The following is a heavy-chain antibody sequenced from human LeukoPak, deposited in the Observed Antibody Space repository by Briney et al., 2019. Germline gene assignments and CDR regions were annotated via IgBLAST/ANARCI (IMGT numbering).Heavy chain of an antibody. D-gene: IGHD3-22*01. J-gene: IGHJ3*02. CDR1: GFTFSSYG. V-gene: IGHV3-33*01. Sequence: GGSLRLSCAASGFTFSSYGMHWVRQAPGKGLEWVAVIWYDGSNKYYADSVKGRFTISRDNSKNTLYLQMNSLRAEDTAVYYCARDRNYYDSSAPRIAFDIWGQGTMVTVSS. CDR2: IWYDGSNK. CDR3: ARDRNYYDSSAPRIAFDI.